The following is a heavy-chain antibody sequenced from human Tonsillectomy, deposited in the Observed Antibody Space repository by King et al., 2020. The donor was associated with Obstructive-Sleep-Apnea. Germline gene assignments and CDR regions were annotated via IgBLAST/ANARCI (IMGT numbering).Heavy chain of an antibody. Sequence: VQLQESGPGLVKPSETLSLTCTVSGGSISNYYWSWIRQPPGKGLEWIEYIYYSGNTNFNPPPKSRVTISADTSKIQFSLRLGSVTAADTAVYYCARHRGVEDYGGYGDYFDYWGQGTLVTVSS. V-gene: IGHV4-59*08. J-gene: IGHJ4*02. CDR3: ARHRGVEDYGGYGDYFDY. D-gene: IGHD5-12*01. CDR2: IYYSGNT. CDR1: GGSISNYY.